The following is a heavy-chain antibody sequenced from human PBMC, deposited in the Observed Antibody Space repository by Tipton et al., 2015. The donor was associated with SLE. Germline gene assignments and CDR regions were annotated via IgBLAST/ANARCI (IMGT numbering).Heavy chain of an antibody. CDR2: ISSNGGTT. J-gene: IGHJ4*02. CDR1: GFTFTNYA. D-gene: IGHD3-3*01. V-gene: IGHV3-64*01. Sequence: GSLRLSCAASGFTFTNYAMFWVRQAPGKGLEYVSGISSNGGTTYVASSVRGRFTISRDDSKNTLYLQMRSLGADDMAVYYCARDRDVGFWSGSFDYWGQGTLVTVSS. CDR3: ARDRDVGFWSGSFDY.